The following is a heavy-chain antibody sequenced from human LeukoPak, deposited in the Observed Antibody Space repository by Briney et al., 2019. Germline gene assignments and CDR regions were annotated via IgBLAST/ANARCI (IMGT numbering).Heavy chain of an antibody. V-gene: IGHV1-18*01. CDR3: ARENGGVHGCFF. CDR1: GYTFTSYG. CDR2: ISAYNGNT. Sequence: ASVKVSCKASGYTFTSYGITWVRQAPGQGLEWMGWISAYNGNTNYAQKLQGRVTMTTDTSTTTAYMELGSLRSDDTAVYYCARENGGVHGCFFWGQGTLVTVSS. D-gene: IGHD2-8*02. J-gene: IGHJ4*02.